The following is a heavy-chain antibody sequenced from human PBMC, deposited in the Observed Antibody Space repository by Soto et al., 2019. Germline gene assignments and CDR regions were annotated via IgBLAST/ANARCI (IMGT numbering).Heavy chain of an antibody. Sequence: SQTLSLTCAISGDSVSSNSAAWNWIRQSPSRGLEWLGRTYYRSKWYNDCAVAVKSRITINPDTSKNQFSLQLNSVTPEDTAVYYCAREPRHERQLFGVVPMDVWGQGTTVTVSS. V-gene: IGHV6-1*01. D-gene: IGHD3-3*01. J-gene: IGHJ6*02. CDR3: AREPRHERQLFGVVPMDV. CDR1: GDSVSSNSAA. CDR2: TYYRSKWYN.